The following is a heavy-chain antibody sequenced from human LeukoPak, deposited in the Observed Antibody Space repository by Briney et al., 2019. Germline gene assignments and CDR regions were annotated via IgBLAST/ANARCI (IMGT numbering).Heavy chain of an antibody. CDR3: ASWAYANCFDY. CDR1: GFTFSSYG. J-gene: IGHJ4*02. Sequence: GGSLRLSCAASGFTFSSYGMTWVRQAPGKGLEWVSGFSGSGTSTYYADSVKGRFTISRDNSKNTLYLQMSSLRTEDTAVYYCASWAYANCFDYWGQGTLVTVSS. V-gene: IGHV3-23*01. CDR2: FSGSGTST. D-gene: IGHD2-8*01.